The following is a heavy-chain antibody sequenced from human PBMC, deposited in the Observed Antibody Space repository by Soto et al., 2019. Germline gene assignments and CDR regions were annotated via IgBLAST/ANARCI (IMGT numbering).Heavy chain of an antibody. CDR2: INHSGST. Sequence: SETLSLTCAVYGGSFSGYYWSWIRQPPGKGLEWIGGINHSGSTNYNPSLKSRVTISVDTSKNQFSLKLSSVTAADTAVYYCARGDSSGWYFNWFDPWGQGTLVTVSS. V-gene: IGHV4-34*01. CDR3: ARGDSSGWYFNWFDP. CDR1: GGSFSGYY. J-gene: IGHJ5*02. D-gene: IGHD6-19*01.